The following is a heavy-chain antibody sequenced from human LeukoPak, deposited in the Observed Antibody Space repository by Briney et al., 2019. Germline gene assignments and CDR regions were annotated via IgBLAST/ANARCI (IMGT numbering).Heavy chain of an antibody. D-gene: IGHD6-19*01. Sequence: ASVKLSCKASGYTFTSYAINWVRQAAGQGLEWMGWMNPNSGNTGYAQKFQGRVTMTRNTSISTAYMELRLLRPEATVGYSCTRGRSIAVAGSDYWGQGTLVTVSS. CDR3: TRGRSIAVAGSDY. V-gene: IGHV1-8*01. J-gene: IGHJ4*02. CDR1: GYTFTSYA. CDR2: MNPNSGNT.